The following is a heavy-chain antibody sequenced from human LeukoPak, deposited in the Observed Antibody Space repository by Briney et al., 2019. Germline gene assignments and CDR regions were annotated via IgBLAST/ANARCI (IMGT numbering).Heavy chain of an antibody. J-gene: IGHJ4*02. Sequence: SQTLSLTCAISGDSVSNNSATWNWIRQSPSRGLEWLGRTYYRSKWYTDYAVSVKSRITINPDTSKNQFSLQLNSVTPEDTAVYYCVRGSTTKFHYWGQGTLVTVSS. V-gene: IGHV6-1*01. CDR1: GDSVSNNSAT. D-gene: IGHD5/OR15-5a*01. CDR2: TYYRSKWYT. CDR3: VRGSTTKFHY.